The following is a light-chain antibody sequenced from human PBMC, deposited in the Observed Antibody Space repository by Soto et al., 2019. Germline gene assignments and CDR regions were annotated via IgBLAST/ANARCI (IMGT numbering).Light chain of an antibody. CDR3: HQRQSWPRT. CDR1: QSVSSY. J-gene: IGKJ1*01. CDR2: DAS. Sequence: EIVLTQSPATLSLSPGERATLSCRASQSVSSYLAWYQQKPGQAPRLLIYDASNRATGIPARFSGSGSGTDLTITISDVQPEDFALYYCHQRQSWPRTFGQGTKVDIK. V-gene: IGKV3-11*01.